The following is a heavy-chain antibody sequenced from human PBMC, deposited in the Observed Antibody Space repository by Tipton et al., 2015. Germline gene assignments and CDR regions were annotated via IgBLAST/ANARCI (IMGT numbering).Heavy chain of an antibody. V-gene: IGHV4-38-2*01. CDR2: ISHSGNT. D-gene: IGHD3-9*01. J-gene: IGHJ4*02. CDR3: ACQDYDSLTRDYQTVDY. Sequence: TLSLTCAVSAYSISSDYYWGWIRQPPGKGLEWIGSISHSGNTYYNPSLKSRVTMSRDTSKNQFSLKLTSVTAADTAVYYCACQDYDSLTRDYQTVDYCGQGTLVTVSS. CDR1: AYSISSDYY.